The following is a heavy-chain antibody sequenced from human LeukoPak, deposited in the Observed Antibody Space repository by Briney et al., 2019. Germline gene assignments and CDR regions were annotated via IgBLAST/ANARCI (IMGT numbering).Heavy chain of an antibody. J-gene: IGHJ4*02. CDR3: ASNPRGDSWTFDY. CDR2: ISIYNGNT. D-gene: IGHD2-21*02. CDR1: GYTLSSYG. V-gene: IGHV1-18*04. Sequence: ASVKVSSKASGYTLSSYGANWARQAPGQGLEWMGWISIYNGNTEYAQILQGRVTMTTDTSTSTVYMELTSLRSDDTAVYYCASNPRGDSWTFDYWGQGTLVTVSS.